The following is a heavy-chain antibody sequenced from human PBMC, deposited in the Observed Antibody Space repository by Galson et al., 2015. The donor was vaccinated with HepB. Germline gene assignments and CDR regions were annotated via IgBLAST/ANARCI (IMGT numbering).Heavy chain of an antibody. Sequence: SLRLSCAASGFTFSSYAMTWVRQAPGKGLEWVSGISGSGGSTNYAVSVKGRFIMSRDNSKNTLYLQLNSLRAEDTAVYYCAKVLVSDFWSGYYTVLRGGTIDSSMDVWGKGTTVTVSS. CDR3: AKVLVSDFWSGYYTVLRGGTIDSSMDV. CDR2: ISGSGGST. V-gene: IGHV3-23*01. J-gene: IGHJ6*03. CDR1: GFTFSSYA. D-gene: IGHD3-3*01.